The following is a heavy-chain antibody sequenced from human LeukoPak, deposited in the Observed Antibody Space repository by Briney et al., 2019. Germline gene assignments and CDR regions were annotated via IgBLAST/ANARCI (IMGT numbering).Heavy chain of an antibody. V-gene: IGHV4-61*08. CDR2: IYYSGST. D-gene: IGHD6-19*01. CDR1: GGSISSDDYY. CDR3: ARAIAVAGHGKFDY. Sequence: SQTLSLTCTVSGGSISSDDYYWSWIRQPPGKGLEWIGYIYYSGSTNYNPSLKSRVTISVDTSKNQFSLKLSSVTAADTAVYYCARAIAVAGHGKFDYWGQGTLVTVSS. J-gene: IGHJ4*02.